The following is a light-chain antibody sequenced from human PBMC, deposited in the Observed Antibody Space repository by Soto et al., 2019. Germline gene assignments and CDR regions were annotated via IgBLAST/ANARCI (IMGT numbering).Light chain of an antibody. Sequence: DIVMTQSPATLSVSPGERATLSCRASQSVSRDLGWYQQKPGQAPRLLIYGASTRATGVPARFSGSGSGTEFTLTISRLQSEDFAIYYCQQSNNWPLTFGGGTKVEIK. CDR3: QQSNNWPLT. CDR2: GAS. J-gene: IGKJ4*01. V-gene: IGKV3-15*01. CDR1: QSVSRD.